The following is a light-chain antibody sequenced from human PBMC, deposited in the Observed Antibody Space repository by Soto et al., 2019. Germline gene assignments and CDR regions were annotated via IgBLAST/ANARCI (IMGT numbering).Light chain of an antibody. J-gene: IGLJ3*02. Sequence: QSALTQPASVSGSPGQSITISCTGTSSDVGGYNYVSWYQQHPGKAPKLMIYAVSNRPSGVSNRFSGSKSGNTATLTISGLQAEDEADYYCCSYAGNGAWVFGGGTKLTVL. CDR1: SSDVGGYNY. CDR3: CSYAGNGAWV. CDR2: AVS. V-gene: IGLV2-14*01.